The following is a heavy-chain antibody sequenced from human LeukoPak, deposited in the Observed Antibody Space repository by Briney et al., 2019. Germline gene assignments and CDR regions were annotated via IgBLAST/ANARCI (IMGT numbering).Heavy chain of an antibody. CDR3: ATGYYEPFEK. D-gene: IGHD3-22*01. CDR2: ISDTGTT. J-gene: IGHJ4*02. Sequence: SETLSLTCTVSGGSISSYYWNWIRQPPGKGPEWIGCISDTGTTKYNPAFKSRVTISVDTSKNQFSLKFTSVTAADTAVYFCATGYYEPFEKGGQGTLVSVSS. CDR1: GGSISSYY. V-gene: IGHV4-59*01.